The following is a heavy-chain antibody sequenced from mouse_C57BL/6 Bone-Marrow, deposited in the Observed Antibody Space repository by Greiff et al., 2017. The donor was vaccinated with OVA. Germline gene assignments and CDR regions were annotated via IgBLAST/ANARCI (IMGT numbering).Heavy chain of an antibody. J-gene: IGHJ1*03. V-gene: IGHV5-17*01. CDR3: ARINYWYVGV. Sequence: EVQLVESGGGLVKPGGSLKLSCAASGFTFSDYGMHWVRQAPEKGLEWVAYISRGSSTIYYADKVKGRFTISRDNAKNTLFLQMTKLWAEDTAMYYGARINYWYVGVWDRGTTVTVTS. CDR1: GFTFSDYG. CDR2: ISRGSSTI.